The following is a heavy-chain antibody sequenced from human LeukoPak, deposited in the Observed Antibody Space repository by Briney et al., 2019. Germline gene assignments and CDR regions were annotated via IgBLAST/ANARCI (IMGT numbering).Heavy chain of an antibody. Sequence: SETLSLTCTVSGGSISSSSYYWGWIRQPPGKGLEWIGSIYYSGSTYYNPSLRSRVTIAVDTSKNQVSLKLSSVTAADTAIYYCARIPTDTTMGRRAFDVWGQGTMVTVSS. CDR2: IYYSGST. CDR1: GGSISSSSYY. J-gene: IGHJ3*01. CDR3: ARIPTDTTMGRRAFDV. D-gene: IGHD5-18*01. V-gene: IGHV4-39*07.